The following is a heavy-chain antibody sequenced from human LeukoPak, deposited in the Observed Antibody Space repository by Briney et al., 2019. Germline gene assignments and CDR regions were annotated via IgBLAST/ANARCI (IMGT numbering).Heavy chain of an antibody. CDR1: GFTFSSYA. J-gene: IGHJ4*02. D-gene: IGHD3-9*01. CDR3: AKVTDILTGYYVPNFDY. V-gene: IGHV3-23*01. Sequence: PGGSLRLSCAASGFTFSSYAMSWVRQPPGKGLEWVSAISGSGGSTYYADSVKGRFTISRDNSKNTLYLQMNSLRAEDTAVYYCAKVTDILTGYYVPNFDYWGQGTLVTVSS. CDR2: ISGSGGST.